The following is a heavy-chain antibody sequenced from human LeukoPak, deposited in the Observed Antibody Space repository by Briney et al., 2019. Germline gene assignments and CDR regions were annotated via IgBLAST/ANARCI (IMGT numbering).Heavy chain of an antibody. D-gene: IGHD3-16*01. V-gene: IGHV1-69*04. Sequence: SVKVSCKASGGTFSSYAISWVRQAPGQGLEWMGRIIPIFGIANYAQKFQGRVTITADKSTSTAYMELSSLRSEDTAVYYCGRETFCYGWDGFLTFCFWGQGNLGPGSS. CDR3: GRETFCYGWDGFLTFCF. CDR2: IIPIFGIA. CDR1: GGTFSSYA. J-gene: IGHJ4*02.